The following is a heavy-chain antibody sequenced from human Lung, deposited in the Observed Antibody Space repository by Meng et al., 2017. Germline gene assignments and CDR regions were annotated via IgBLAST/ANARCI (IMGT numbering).Heavy chain of an antibody. D-gene: IGHD4-11*01. Sequence: VPHQKWGAVLLKPSETLSLTCVVSGGSFSDSYWSWIRQPPGKGLEWIGEINHSGSTNYNPSLESRATISVDTSQNNLSLKLSSVTAADSAVYYCARGPTTMAHDFDYWGQGTLVTVSS. J-gene: IGHJ4*02. V-gene: IGHV4-34*01. CDR3: ARGPTTMAHDFDY. CDR2: INHSGST. CDR1: GGSFSDSY.